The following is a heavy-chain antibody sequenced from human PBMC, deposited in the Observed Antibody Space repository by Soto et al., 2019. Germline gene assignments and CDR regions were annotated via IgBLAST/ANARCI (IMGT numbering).Heavy chain of an antibody. CDR1: GGTFNRNT. CDR2: IIPMFGTA. D-gene: IGHD3-22*01. CDR3: ARQFDFDRSGSFYAY. Sequence: QVQLVQSGAEVKQPGSSVKISCKASGGTFNRNTVSWVRQAPGQGLEWMGGIIPMFGTANYAQQFQGRVTIIAAESTSTAYMELSRLRSEDTAVYYCARQFDFDRSGSFYAYWGQGTLVTVSS. V-gene: IGHV1-69*01. J-gene: IGHJ4*02.